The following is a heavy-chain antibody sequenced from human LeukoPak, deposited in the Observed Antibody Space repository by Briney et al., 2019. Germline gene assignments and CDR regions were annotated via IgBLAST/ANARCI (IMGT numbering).Heavy chain of an antibody. Sequence: SETLSLTCTVSGGSISSSSYYWGWIRQPSGKGLEWIGSIYYSGSTCYNPSLKSRVTISVDTSKNQFSLKLSSVTAADTAVYYCASYYDSSGYPGAFDIWGQGTMVTVSS. J-gene: IGHJ3*02. CDR2: IYYSGST. V-gene: IGHV4-39*07. CDR1: GGSISSSSYY. D-gene: IGHD3-22*01. CDR3: ASYYDSSGYPGAFDI.